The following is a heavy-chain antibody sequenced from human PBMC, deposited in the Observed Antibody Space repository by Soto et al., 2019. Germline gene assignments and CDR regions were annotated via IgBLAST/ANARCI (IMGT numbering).Heavy chain of an antibody. V-gene: IGHV3-33*01. CDR3: ARDCSGGGCSYGMDV. CDR1: GFTFSSYG. Sequence: PGGFLRLSCAASGFTFSSYGMHWVRQAPGKGLEWVALIWYDGDNKYSADSVKGRFTISRDNSKNTLYLQMNSLRAEDTAVYYCARDCSGGGCSYGMDVWGQGTTVTVSS. CDR2: IWYDGDNK. J-gene: IGHJ6*02. D-gene: IGHD2-15*01.